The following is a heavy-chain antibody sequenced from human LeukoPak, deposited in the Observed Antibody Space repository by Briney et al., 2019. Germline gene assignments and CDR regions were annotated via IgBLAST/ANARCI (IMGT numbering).Heavy chain of an antibody. CDR2: IYYSGST. CDR1: GGSISSYY. CDR3: ARHSAGQGGLDY. J-gene: IGHJ4*02. D-gene: IGHD6-13*01. Sequence: SETLSLTCTVSGGSISSYYWSWIRQPPGKGLEWIGYIYYSGSTNYNPSLKSRVTISVDTSKNQFSLKLSSVTAADTAVYYCARHSAGQGGLDYWGQGTLVTVSS. V-gene: IGHV4-59*08.